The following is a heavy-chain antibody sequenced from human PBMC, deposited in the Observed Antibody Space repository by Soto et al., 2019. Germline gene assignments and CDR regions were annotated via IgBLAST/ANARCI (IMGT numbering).Heavy chain of an antibody. D-gene: IGHD1-26*01. CDR1: GFTFSPYG. CDR2: ISYDGSTK. V-gene: IGHV3-30*18. CDR3: AKDLGGSYPERYYYYGMDI. J-gene: IGHJ6*02. Sequence: QVQLVESGGGVVQPGRSLRLSCAASGFTFSPYGMHWVRQAPGKGLEWVAVISYDGSTKYYADSVKGRFTISRDNSNNTLYLQMNSLRADDTAVYYCAKDLGGSYPERYYYYGMDIWDQGTTVTVSS.